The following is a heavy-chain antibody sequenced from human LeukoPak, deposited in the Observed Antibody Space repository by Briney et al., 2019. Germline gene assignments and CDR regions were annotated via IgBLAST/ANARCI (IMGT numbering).Heavy chain of an antibody. CDR3: AKDLDIVVVPAAPFDP. V-gene: IGHV3-30*02. CDR2: IRYDGSNK. CDR1: GFTFSSYG. Sequence: GGSLRLSCAASGFTFSSYGMHWVRQAPGKGLEWVAFIRYDGSNKYYADSVKGRFTISRDNSKNTLYLQMNSLRAEDTAVYYCAKDLDIVVVPAAPFDPWGQGTLVTVSS. D-gene: IGHD2-2*03. J-gene: IGHJ5*02.